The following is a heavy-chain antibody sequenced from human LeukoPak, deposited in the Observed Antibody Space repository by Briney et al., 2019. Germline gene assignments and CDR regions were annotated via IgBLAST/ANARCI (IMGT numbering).Heavy chain of an antibody. CDR3: ARYGDESKGYYYPWFDP. J-gene: IGHJ5*02. CDR2: INHSGST. V-gene: IGHV4-34*01. CDR1: GGSFSGYY. D-gene: IGHD3-22*01. Sequence: SETLSLTCAVYGGSFSGYYWSWIRQPPGKGLEWIGEINHSGSTNYNPSLKSRVTISVDTSMNQFSLKLSSVTAADTAVYYCARYGDESKGYYYPWFDPWGQGTLVTV.